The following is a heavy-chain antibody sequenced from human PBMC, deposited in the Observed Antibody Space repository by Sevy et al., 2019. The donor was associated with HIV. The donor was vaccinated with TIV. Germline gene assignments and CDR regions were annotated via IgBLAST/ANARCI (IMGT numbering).Heavy chain of an antibody. CDR3: ARVRCSSTSCYTGNHYYYYGMDV. D-gene: IGHD2-2*02. Sequence: GESLKISCAASGFTFSDYYMSWIRQAPGKGLEWVSYISSSGSTIYYADSVKGRFTISRDNAKNSLYLQMNSLRAEDTAVYYCARVRCSSTSCYTGNHYYYYGMDVWGQGTTVTVSS. J-gene: IGHJ6*02. CDR1: GFTFSDYY. V-gene: IGHV3-11*01. CDR2: ISSSGSTI.